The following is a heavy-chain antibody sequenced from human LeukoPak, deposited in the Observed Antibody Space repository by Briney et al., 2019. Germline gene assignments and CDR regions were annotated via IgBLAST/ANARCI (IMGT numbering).Heavy chain of an antibody. CDR3: ARHSDVVGAI. D-gene: IGHD3-16*01. Sequence: GESLKISCEASGYTFTHQWIDWVRQMPGRGLEWVGIIYPRDSDTIYSPSFQGHVTISADTSINTAYLEWSSLEASDTAMYYCARHSDVVGAIWGQGTQVTVSS. CDR2: IYPRDSDT. V-gene: IGHV5-51*01. J-gene: IGHJ4*02. CDR1: GYTFTHQW.